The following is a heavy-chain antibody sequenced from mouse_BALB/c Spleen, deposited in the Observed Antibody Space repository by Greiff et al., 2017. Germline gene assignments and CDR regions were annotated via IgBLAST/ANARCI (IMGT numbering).Heavy chain of an antibody. V-gene: IGHV1-80*01. CDR2: IYPGDGDT. Sequence: QVQLQQSGAELVRPGSSVKISCKASGYAFSSYWMNWVKQRPGQGLEWIGQIYPGDGDTNYNGKFKGKATLTADKSSSTAYMQLSSLTSEDSAVYFCARYGNYRFAYWGQGTLVTVSA. D-gene: IGHD2-1*01. J-gene: IGHJ3*01. CDR1: GYAFSSYW. CDR3: ARYGNYRFAY.